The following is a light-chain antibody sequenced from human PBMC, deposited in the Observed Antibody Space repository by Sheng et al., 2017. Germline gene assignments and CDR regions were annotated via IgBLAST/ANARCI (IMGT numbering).Light chain of an antibody. CDR3: QVWDTSANHWV. CDR2: DDS. Sequence: SYELTQPPSVSVAPGRTARLTCGGNNIGSKSVHWYQQKPGQAPLLVVYDDSDRPSGIPERLSGSNSGNTATLTISRVEAGDEADYYCQVWDTSANHWVFGGGTKLTVL. J-gene: IGLJ3*02. CDR1: NIGSKS. V-gene: IGLV3-21*02.